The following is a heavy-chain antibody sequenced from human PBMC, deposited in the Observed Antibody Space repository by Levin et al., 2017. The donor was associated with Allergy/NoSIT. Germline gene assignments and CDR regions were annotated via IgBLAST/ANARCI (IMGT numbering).Heavy chain of an antibody. J-gene: IGHJ4*02. CDR2: IYSGGST. D-gene: IGHD3-10*01. CDR3: AGFGAAVDY. V-gene: IGHV3-66*01. Sequence: GESLKISCAASGFTVSSNYMSWVRQAPGKGLEWVSVIYSGGSTYYADSVKGRFTISRDNSKNTLYLQMNSLRAEDTAVYYCAGFGAAVDYWGQGTLVTVSS. CDR1: GFTVSSNY.